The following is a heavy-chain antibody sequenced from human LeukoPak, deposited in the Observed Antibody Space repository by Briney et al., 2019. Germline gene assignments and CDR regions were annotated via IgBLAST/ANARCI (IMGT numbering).Heavy chain of an antibody. CDR2: ISSSSSYI. CDR3: ARAQMGAPTDY. Sequence: KAGGSLRLSCAASGFTFSSYSMNWVRQAPGKGLEWVSSISSSSSYIYYADSVKGRFTISRDNAKNSLYLQMNSLRAEDTAVYYCARAQMGAPTDYWGQGTLVTVSS. J-gene: IGHJ4*02. CDR1: GFTFSSYS. V-gene: IGHV3-21*01. D-gene: IGHD1-26*01.